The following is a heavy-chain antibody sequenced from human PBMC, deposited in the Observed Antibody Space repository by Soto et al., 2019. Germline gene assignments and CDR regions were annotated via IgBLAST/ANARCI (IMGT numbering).Heavy chain of an antibody. CDR1: GGSFSGYY. V-gene: IGHV4-34*01. CDR2: INHSGST. J-gene: IGHJ4*02. D-gene: IGHD3-16*01. Sequence: SETLSLTCAVYGGSFSGYYWSWIRQPPGKGLEWIGEINHSGSTNYNPSLKSRVTISVDTSKNQFSLKLSSVTAADTAVYYCARGRGIDYWGQGTLGTVSS. CDR3: ARGRGIDY.